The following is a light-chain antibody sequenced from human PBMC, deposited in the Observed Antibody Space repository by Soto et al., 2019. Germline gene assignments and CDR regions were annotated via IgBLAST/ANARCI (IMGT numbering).Light chain of an antibody. CDR3: QQYSGPPYT. J-gene: IGKJ2*01. V-gene: IGKV3-20*01. Sequence: EIVLTQSPGTLSLSPGERATLSCRASQSVSSSYLGWFQQRPGQAPRLLIYDTSNRATGIPDRFSGSGSGTDFTLTISRLEPEDFALYYCQQYSGPPYTLGQGTKLQI. CDR2: DTS. CDR1: QSVSSSY.